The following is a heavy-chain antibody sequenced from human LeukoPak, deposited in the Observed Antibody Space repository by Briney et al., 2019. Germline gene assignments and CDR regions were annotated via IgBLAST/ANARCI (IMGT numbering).Heavy chain of an antibody. CDR1: GFSFSSYV. Sequence: GGSLRHSCAASGFSFSSYVMHWVRQAPGRGLERVTFIRYDGSNKYYADSVKGRFTTSRDNSKNTLYQQMNSLRAEDTAMYYCAKTLPNYCSTTSCSSFDYWGQGTLVTVSS. CDR2: IRYDGSNK. V-gene: IGHV3-30*02. CDR3: AKTLPNYCSTTSCSSFDY. J-gene: IGHJ4*02. D-gene: IGHD2-2*01.